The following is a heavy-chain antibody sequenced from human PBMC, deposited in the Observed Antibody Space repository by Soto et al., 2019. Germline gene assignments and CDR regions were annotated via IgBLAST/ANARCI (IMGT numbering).Heavy chain of an antibody. CDR1: GGNFRRYS. V-gene: IGHV1-69*01. D-gene: IGHD2-21*01. Sequence: QVQLLQSGAEVKKPGSSVKVSCRVSGGNFRRYSVSWVRQAPGQGLEWVGGIVPIFGTTNYAQRFQERVTITADETTGTAYMELTTLTSDDTAIYYCARPDEGGYSSDHHYYYAPELWGQGTAVTV. CDR2: IVPIFGTT. J-gene: IGHJ6*02. CDR3: ARPDEGGYSSDHHYYYAPEL.